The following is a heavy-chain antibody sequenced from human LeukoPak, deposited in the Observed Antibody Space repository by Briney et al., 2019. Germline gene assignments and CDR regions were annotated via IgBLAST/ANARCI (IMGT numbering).Heavy chain of an antibody. CDR2: MNPNSGNT. CDR3: ARSLYYDFWSGYYRGGGYFDY. Sequence: ASVKVSCKASGYTFTSYDINWVRQATGQGLEWMGWMNPNSGNTGYAQKFQGRVTITRNTSISTAYMELSSLRSEDTAVYYCARSLYYDFWSGYYRGGGYFDYWGQGTLVTVSS. J-gene: IGHJ4*02. V-gene: IGHV1-8*03. D-gene: IGHD3-3*01. CDR1: GYTFTSYD.